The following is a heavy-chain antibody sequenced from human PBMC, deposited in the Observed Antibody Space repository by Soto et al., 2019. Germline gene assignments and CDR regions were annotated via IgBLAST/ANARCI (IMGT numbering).Heavy chain of an antibody. CDR2: IYYSGST. Sequence: SETLSLTCTVSGGSISSGGYYWSWIRQHPGKGLEWIGYIYYSGSTYYNPSLKSRVTISVDTSKNQFSLKLSSVTAADTAVFYCARGESSGYYYDWFDPWGQGTLVTVSS. CDR1: GGSISSGGYY. CDR3: ARGESSGYYYDWFDP. D-gene: IGHD3-22*01. J-gene: IGHJ5*02. V-gene: IGHV4-31*03.